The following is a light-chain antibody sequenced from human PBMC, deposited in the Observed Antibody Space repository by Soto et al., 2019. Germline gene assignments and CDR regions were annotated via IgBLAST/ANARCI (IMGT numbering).Light chain of an antibody. V-gene: IGLV2-14*01. CDR3: ISYIPSTTTHWV. J-gene: IGLJ3*02. CDR2: EVF. CDR1: NTDVGGYDR. Sequence: QSALTQPASVSGSPGQSITISCTGTNTDVGGYDRVSWYQHHPGKAPKMLIFEVFNRHSGISDRFSGSKSGHTASLTISGLQAEDEADYYCISYIPSTTTHWVFGGGTKLTVL.